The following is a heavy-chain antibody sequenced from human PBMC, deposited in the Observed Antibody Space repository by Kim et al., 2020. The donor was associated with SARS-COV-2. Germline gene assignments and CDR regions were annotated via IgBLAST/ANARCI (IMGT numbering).Heavy chain of an antibody. V-gene: IGHV4-31*03. D-gene: IGHD5-12*01. J-gene: IGHJ4*01. Sequence: SETLSLTCSVSGASISSGGYLWAWIRQHPGKGLEWIGYTDYRGITYYNPSLRSRLIISQDTSNDQYSLNVTSVTAADTAVYYCARRRGRDGYDLGFDYLG. CDR1: GASISSGGYL. CDR2: TDYRGIT. CDR3: ARRRGRDGYDLGFDY.